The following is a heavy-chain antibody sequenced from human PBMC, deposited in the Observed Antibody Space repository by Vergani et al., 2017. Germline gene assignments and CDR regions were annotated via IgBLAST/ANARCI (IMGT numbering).Heavy chain of an antibody. Sequence: QVQLVQSGAEVKKPGASVKVSCKASGYTFTGYYMHWVRQAPGQGLEWMGWINPNSGGTTYAQKFQGWVTMTRDTSISTAYMELSRLRSDDTAVYYCAISTYYDFWSGYYGHFDYWGQGTLVTVSS. V-gene: IGHV1-2*04. CDR1: GYTFTGYY. D-gene: IGHD3-3*01. CDR2: INPNSGGT. CDR3: AISTYYDFWSGYYGHFDY. J-gene: IGHJ4*02.